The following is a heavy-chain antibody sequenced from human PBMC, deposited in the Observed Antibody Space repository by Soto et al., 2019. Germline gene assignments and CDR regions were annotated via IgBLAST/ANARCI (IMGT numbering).Heavy chain of an antibody. J-gene: IGHJ5*02. Sequence: PSETLSLTCTVSGGSISIGGYYWSCIRQHPGKGLEWIGYIYYSGSTYYNPSLKSRVTISVDTSKNQFSLKLSSVTAADTAVYYCARDKSDSKGPGSGRWFDPWGQGTLVTVSS. CDR3: ARDKSDSKGPGSGRWFDP. CDR2: IYYSGST. CDR1: GGSISIGGYY. D-gene: IGHD3-22*01. V-gene: IGHV4-31*03.